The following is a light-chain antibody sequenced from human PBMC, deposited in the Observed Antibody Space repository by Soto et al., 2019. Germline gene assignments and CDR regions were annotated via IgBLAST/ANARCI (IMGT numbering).Light chain of an antibody. V-gene: IGKV3-15*01. CDR1: QSISDT. Sequence: EIVMTQSPATLSVSPGGRATLSCRASQSISDTLAWYQQKPGQAPRLLIHGASTRAPGFPARFSGSGSGTDFTLTISSLQSEDFAVYYCHQYGSSLGTFGQGTKVDIK. CDR2: GAS. J-gene: IGKJ2*01. CDR3: HQYGSSLGT.